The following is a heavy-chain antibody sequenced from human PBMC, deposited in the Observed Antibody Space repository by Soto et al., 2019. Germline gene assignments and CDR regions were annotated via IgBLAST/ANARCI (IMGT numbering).Heavy chain of an antibody. J-gene: IGHJ4*02. V-gene: IGHV4-59*08. Sequence: PSETLSLTCTVSGGSISSYYWSWVRQPPGKGLEWIAYIYYSGSTNYNPSLKSRVTISVDTSKNQFSLNLSSVTAADTAVYYCARHRRNSDWNLDNWGQGTLVT. CDR2: IYYSGST. D-gene: IGHD1-1*01. CDR1: GGSISSYY. CDR3: ARHRRNSDWNLDN.